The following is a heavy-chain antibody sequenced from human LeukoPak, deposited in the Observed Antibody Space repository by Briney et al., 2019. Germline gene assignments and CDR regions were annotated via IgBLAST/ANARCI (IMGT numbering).Heavy chain of an antibody. V-gene: IGHV3-48*01. Sequence: PGGSLRLSCAASGFTFRSNSMNWVRQAPGKGLEWVSHIASDSSSIHDADSVKGRFTTSRDNAKNFLYLQMNSLRAEDTAVYYCARDGGGPDAFDIWGQGTMVIVSS. J-gene: IGHJ3*02. CDR2: IASDSSSI. CDR1: GFTFRSNS. CDR3: ARDGGGPDAFDI.